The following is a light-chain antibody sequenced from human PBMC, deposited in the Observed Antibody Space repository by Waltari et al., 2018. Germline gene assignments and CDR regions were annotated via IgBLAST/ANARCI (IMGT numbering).Light chain of an antibody. CDR3: ASYAGYNNLDVL. V-gene: IGLV2-8*01. Sequence: QSALTQPPSASGSAGQSVPIHCPGTTRAVGRYMYAPWYQQLPGEAPKLIIFDVNRRSSGIPDRFSGSKSGNTASLTVSGLQSEDEATYYCASYAGYNNLDVLFGGGTKLTVL. CDR1: TRAVGRYMY. J-gene: IGLJ2*01. CDR2: DVN.